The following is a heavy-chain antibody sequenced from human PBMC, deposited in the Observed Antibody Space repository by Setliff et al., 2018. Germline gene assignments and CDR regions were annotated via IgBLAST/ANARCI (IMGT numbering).Heavy chain of an antibody. CDR3: AGDPPSSGYAFDI. CDR2: IFYDGSNT. Sequence: PGGSLRLSCAASGFTFSTYAMHWVRQAPGKGLEWVGYIFYDGSNTYYTGSVKGRFTISRDNSRNTLYLQMNSLRAEDTAVYYCAGDPPSSGYAFDIWGQGTMVTVSS. V-gene: IGHV3-33*08. CDR1: GFTFSTYA. J-gene: IGHJ3*02. D-gene: IGHD5-12*01.